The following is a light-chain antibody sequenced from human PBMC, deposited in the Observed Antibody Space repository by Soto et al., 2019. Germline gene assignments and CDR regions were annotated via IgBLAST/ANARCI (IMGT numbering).Light chain of an antibody. CDR3: SSYTSSRTLV. Sequence: QSVLTQPASVSGSPGQSSTISCTGTSSDIGAYKSVSWYQQHPGKAPKLIVFQVSFRPSAVSDRFSGSKSDNTASLTISGLQTEDEADYYCSSYTSSRTLVFGTGTKVTVL. CDR1: SSDIGAYKS. CDR2: QVS. J-gene: IGLJ1*01. V-gene: IGLV2-14*01.